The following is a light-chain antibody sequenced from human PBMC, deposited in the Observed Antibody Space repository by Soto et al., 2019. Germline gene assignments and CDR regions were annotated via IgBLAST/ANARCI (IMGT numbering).Light chain of an antibody. CDR1: SSNIGAGYD. CDR3: LSYDGSLSAKV. Sequence: QSVLTQPPSVSGAPGQRVTVSCTGSSSNIGAGYDVHWYQQLPGTAPKLLIYGNNNRPSGVTDRFSGSKSGTSASLAITGLQAEDEADYYCLSYDGSLSAKVFGGGTKLTVL. J-gene: IGLJ2*01. V-gene: IGLV1-40*01. CDR2: GNN.